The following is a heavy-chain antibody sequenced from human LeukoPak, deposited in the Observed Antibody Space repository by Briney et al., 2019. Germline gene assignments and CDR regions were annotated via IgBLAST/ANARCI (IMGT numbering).Heavy chain of an antibody. CDR2: ISGSGGST. CDR3: ATDIRAVGDSRYFDY. J-gene: IGHJ4*02. CDR1: GFTFSNYA. D-gene: IGHD1-26*01. Sequence: GGSLRLSCAASGFTFSNYAMNWVRQAPGKGLEWVSAISGSGGSTHYADSVTGRFTISRDNAENSLYLQMNNLRIEDTAIYYCATDIRAVGDSRYFDYWGQGALVTVSS. V-gene: IGHV3-23*01.